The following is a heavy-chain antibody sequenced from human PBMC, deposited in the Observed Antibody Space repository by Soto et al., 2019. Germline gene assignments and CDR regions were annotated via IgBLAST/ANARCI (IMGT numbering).Heavy chain of an antibody. CDR3: AKYFYDKSGYYGLLDY. CDR1: GFSFSTHS. J-gene: IGHJ4*02. D-gene: IGHD3-22*01. CDR2: ISYDGTNK. Sequence: PGGSLRLSCAASGFSFSTHSMHWVRQAPGKGLEWVAVISYDGTNKYYADFVKGRFTISRDNSKNTLYLQMISLRAEDTAVYYCAKYFYDKSGYYGLLDYWGQGTLVTVSS. V-gene: IGHV3-30*18.